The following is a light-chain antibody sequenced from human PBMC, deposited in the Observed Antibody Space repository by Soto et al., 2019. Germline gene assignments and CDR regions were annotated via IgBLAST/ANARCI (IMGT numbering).Light chain of an antibody. CDR1: SSNIGAPYD. CDR3: QSYDNTLRGFV. CDR2: GND. V-gene: IGLV1-40*01. J-gene: IGLJ1*01. Sequence: HSVLTQPPSVSGAPGQRVTISCTGSSSNIGAPYDVQWYQQLPGTAPKLLIYGNDKRPFGVPGRFSASRSGTSASLAITGLQAEDEADFYCQSYDNTLRGFVFGTGTKLTVL.